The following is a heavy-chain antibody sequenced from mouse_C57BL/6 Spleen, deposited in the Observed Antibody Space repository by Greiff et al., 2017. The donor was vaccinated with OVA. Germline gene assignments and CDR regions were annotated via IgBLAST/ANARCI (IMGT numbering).Heavy chain of an antibody. CDR1: GFTFSSYA. V-gene: IGHV5-4*01. CDR3: ARDVITTGYAMDY. Sequence: EVHLVESGGGLVQPGGSLKLSCAASGFTFSSYAMSWVRQTPEKRLEWVATISDGGSYTYYPDNVKGRFTISRDNAKNNLYLQMSHLKSEDTAMYYCARDVITTGYAMDYWGQGTSVTVSS. D-gene: IGHD1-1*01. CDR2: ISDGGSYT. J-gene: IGHJ4*01.